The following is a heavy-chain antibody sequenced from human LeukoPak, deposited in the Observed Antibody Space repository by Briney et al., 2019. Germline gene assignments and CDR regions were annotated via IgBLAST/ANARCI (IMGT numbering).Heavy chain of an antibody. CDR1: GGTFTSYA. V-gene: IGHV1-69*04. Sequence: SVKVSCKASGGTFTSYAISWVRQAPGQGLEWMGRIIPILGIANYAQKFQGRVTITADKSTSTAYMELSSLRSEDTAVYYCATIDYGDYYAFDIWGQGTMVTVSS. CDR3: ATIDYGDYYAFDI. CDR2: IIPILGIA. J-gene: IGHJ3*02. D-gene: IGHD4-17*01.